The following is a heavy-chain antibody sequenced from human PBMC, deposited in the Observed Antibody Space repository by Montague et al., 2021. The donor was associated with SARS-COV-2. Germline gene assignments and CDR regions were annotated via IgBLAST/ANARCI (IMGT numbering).Heavy chain of an antibody. V-gene: IGHV4-59*02. CDR3: ARAGGFYDYWSGYSSSAGFFDP. J-gene: IGHJ5*02. Sequence: SETLSLTCTVSGGSVSSYYWSWIRQSPGKGLQWLGYLYYSGSTDYNPSLKSRVTMSVDTSKNPLSLRLNSVTTADTAVYFCARAGGFYDYWSGYSSSAGFFDPWGQGILVTVSS. CDR2: LYYSGST. CDR1: GGSVSSYY. D-gene: IGHD3-3*01.